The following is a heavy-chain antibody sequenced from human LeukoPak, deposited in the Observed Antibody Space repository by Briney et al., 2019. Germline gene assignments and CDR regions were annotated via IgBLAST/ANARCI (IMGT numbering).Heavy chain of an antibody. V-gene: IGHV3-21*01. D-gene: IGHD3-16*01. J-gene: IGHJ4*02. CDR1: GFTFSSYS. CDR3: ARELIMITFGGLDSDY. Sequence: GGSLRLSCAASGFTFSSYSMNWVRQAPGKGLEWVSSISSSSSYIYYADSVKGRFTISRDNTKNSLYLQMNSLRAEDTAVYYCARELIMITFGGLDSDYWGQGTLVTVSS. CDR2: ISSSSSYI.